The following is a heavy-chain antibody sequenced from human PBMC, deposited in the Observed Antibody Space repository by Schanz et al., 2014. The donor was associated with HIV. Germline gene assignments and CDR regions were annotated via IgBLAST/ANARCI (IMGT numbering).Heavy chain of an antibody. CDR2: IWYDGDYK. D-gene: IGHD6-13*01. CDR1: GFTFSSFA. J-gene: IGHJ6*02. Sequence: QVQLVESGGGVVQPGRSLRLSCAASGFTFSSFAMHWVRQAPGKGLEWVAVIWYDGDYKSYADSVTGRFTISRDNSKNMLYLQMNSLRAGDTAVYYCARASRIAATDRDPRRHYHYGMDVWGQGTTVTVSS. CDR3: ARASRIAATDRDPRRHYHYGMDV. V-gene: IGHV3-33*01.